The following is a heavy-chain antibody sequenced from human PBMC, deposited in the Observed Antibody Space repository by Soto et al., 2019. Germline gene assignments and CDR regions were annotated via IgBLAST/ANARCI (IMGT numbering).Heavy chain of an antibody. CDR1: GYTFTSYY. V-gene: IGHV1-46*01. D-gene: IGHD3-22*01. Sequence: QVQLVQSRAEVKKPGASVKVSCKASGYTFTSYYMHWVRQAPGQGLEWMGIINPSGGSTSYAQKFQGRVTMTRDTYTSTVYMELSSLRSEDTAVYYCARDPPYYYDRRRGFDYWGQGTLVTVSS. J-gene: IGHJ4*02. CDR2: INPSGGST. CDR3: ARDPPYYYDRRRGFDY.